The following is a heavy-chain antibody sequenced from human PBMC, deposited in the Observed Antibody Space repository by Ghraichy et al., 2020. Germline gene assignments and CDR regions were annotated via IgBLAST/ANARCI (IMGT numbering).Heavy chain of an antibody. D-gene: IGHD3-16*01. CDR3: AKDDPLSHYVTGD. V-gene: IGHV3-23*01. Sequence: LSLTCAASGFTFSSYAMSWVRQAPGKGLEWVSAISGSGGSTYYADSVKGRFTISRDNSKNTLYLQMNSLRAEDTAVYYCAKDDPLSHYVTGDWGQGTLVTVSS. CDR1: GFTFSSYA. J-gene: IGHJ4*02. CDR2: ISGSGGST.